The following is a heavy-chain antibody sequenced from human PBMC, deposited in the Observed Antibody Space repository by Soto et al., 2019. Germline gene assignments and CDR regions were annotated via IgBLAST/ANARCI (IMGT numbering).Heavy chain of an antibody. CDR3: ARSVGGYYYYGMDV. D-gene: IGHD4-17*01. CDR1: GFSLSTSGMR. V-gene: IGHV2-70*04. J-gene: IGHJ6*02. CDR2: IDWDDDK. Sequence: SGPTLVNPTQTLTLTCTFSGFSLSTSGMRVSWIRQPPGKALEWLARIDWDDDKFYSTSLKTRLTISKDTSKNQVVLTMTNMDPVDTATYYCARSVGGYYYYGMDVWGQGTTVTVSS.